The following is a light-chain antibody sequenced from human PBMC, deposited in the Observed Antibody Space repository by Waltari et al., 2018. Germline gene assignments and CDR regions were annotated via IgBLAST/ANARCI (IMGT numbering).Light chain of an antibody. CDR2: RHN. V-gene: IGLV10-54*04. CDR1: SNNVGNQG. J-gene: IGLJ1*01. Sequence: QAGLTQPPSVSKGLRQTATLTCTGNSNNVGNQGAAWLQQRQGHPPKPLSDRHNARPSGISERFSASRSGNTASLTIPGLQPEDEADYYCSAWDYNLNAYVFGTGTKVTVL. CDR3: SAWDYNLNAYV.